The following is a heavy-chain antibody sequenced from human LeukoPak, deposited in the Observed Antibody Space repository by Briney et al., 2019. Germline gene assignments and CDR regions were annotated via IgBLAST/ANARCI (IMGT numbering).Heavy chain of an antibody. V-gene: IGHV1-8*03. Sequence: ASVKVSCKASGYTFTSYDINWLRQASGQGLEWMGWLNPNSGNTAYAQKFQGRVTITRNTSISTAYMELSSLRSDDTAVYYCAIGWKPFYFDYWGQGTLVTVSS. D-gene: IGHD1-1*01. CDR1: GYTFTSYD. J-gene: IGHJ4*02. CDR2: LNPNSGNT. CDR3: AIGWKPFYFDY.